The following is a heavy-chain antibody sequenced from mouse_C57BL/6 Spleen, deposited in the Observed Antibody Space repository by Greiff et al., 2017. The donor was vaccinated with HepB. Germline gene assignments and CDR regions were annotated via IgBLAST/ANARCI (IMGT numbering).Heavy chain of an antibody. Sequence: QVQLQQSGPELVKPGASVKISCKASGYAFSSSWMNWVKQRPGKGLEWIGRIYPGDGDTNYNGKFKGKATLTADKSSNTAYMQLSSLTSEDSAVYFCARGTGAMDYWGQGTSVTVSS. V-gene: IGHV1-82*01. J-gene: IGHJ4*01. CDR2: IYPGDGDT. D-gene: IGHD4-1*01. CDR1: GYAFSSSW. CDR3: ARGTGAMDY.